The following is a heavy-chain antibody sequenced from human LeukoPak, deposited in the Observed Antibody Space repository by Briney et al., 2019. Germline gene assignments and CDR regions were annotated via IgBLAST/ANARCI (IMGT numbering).Heavy chain of an antibody. CDR2: IYSGGTT. V-gene: IGHV3-53*01. J-gene: IGHJ6*03. CDR3: ARDGYGYNYMDV. CDR1: GFTLSSNF. Sequence: PGGSLRLSCVASGFTLSSNFMSWVRQAPGKGLEWVSVIYSGGTTYYADSVKGRFTISRDNSKNTLYLQMNSLRAEDTAMYYCARDGYGYNYMDVWGKGTTVTVSS. D-gene: IGHD1-1*01.